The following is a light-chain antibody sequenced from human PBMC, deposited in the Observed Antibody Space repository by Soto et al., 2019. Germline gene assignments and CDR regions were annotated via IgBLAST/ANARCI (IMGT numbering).Light chain of an antibody. J-gene: IGLJ1*01. CDR1: SSDVGGYNY. V-gene: IGLV2-14*01. CDR2: DVT. CDR3: RPYRRGSTYV. Sequence: QSVLTQPASVSGSPGQSITVSCTGTSSDVGGYNYVSWYQQHPGKAPRLMIYDVTNRPSGVSNRFSGSKSGNTASLTISGLQAEDEADYYCRPYRRGSTYVFGTGTKATVL.